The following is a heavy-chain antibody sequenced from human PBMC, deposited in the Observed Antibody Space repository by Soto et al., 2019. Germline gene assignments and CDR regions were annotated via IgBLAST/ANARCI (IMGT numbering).Heavy chain of an antibody. D-gene: IGHD4-17*01. V-gene: IGHV4-30-2*01. J-gene: IGHJ4*02. CDR2: IYHSGST. Sequence: QLQLQESGSGLVKPSQTLSLTCAVSGGSISSGGYSWSWIRQPPGKGLEWIGYIYHSGSTYYNPSLKSRVTITVDRSKNQFSLKLSSVTAADTAVYYCARGDYGDYGMSFDYWGQGTLVTVSS. CDR3: ARGDYGDYGMSFDY. CDR1: GGSISSGGYS.